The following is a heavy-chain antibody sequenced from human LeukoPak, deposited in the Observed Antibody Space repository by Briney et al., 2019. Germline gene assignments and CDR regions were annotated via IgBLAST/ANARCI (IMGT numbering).Heavy chain of an antibody. CDR2: IYYSGST. D-gene: IGHD1-26*01. Sequence: GSLRLSCAASGFTVSSNYMSWVRQPPGKGLEWIGGIYYSGSTYYNPSLKSRVTISVDTSRNEFSLRLSSVTAADTALYFCARQSGSYGGILDNWGQGILGTVSS. CDR3: ARQSGSYGGILDN. CDR1: GFTVSSNY. V-gene: IGHV4-39*01. J-gene: IGHJ4*02.